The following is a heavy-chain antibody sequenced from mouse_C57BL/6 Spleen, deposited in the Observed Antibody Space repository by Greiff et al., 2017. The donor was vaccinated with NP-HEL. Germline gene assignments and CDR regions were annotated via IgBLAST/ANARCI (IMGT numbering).Heavy chain of an antibody. CDR2: IRNKANGYTT. CDR1: GFTFTDYY. Sequence: EVMLVESGGGLVQPGGSLSLSCAASGFTFTDYYMSWVRQPPGKALEWLGFIRNKANGYTTEYSASVKGRFTISRDNSQSILYLQMNALRAEDSATYYCARFSYYYGSSWVDYWGQGTSVTVSS. CDR3: ARFSYYYGSSWVDY. D-gene: IGHD1-1*01. V-gene: IGHV7-3*01. J-gene: IGHJ4*01.